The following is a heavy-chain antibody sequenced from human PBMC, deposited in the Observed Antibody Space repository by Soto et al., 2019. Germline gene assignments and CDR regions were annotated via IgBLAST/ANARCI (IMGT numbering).Heavy chain of an antibody. Sequence: QVQLVQSGAEVKKPGASVKVSCKASGYTFTSYGISWVRQAPGQGLEWMGWISVYNGNTDYAQKFQGRVTMTTDTSTSTAYMELRSLRXXXXXXXXXATSYDSGFDPWGQGTL. D-gene: IGHD5-12*01. J-gene: IGHJ5*02. CDR1: GYTFTSYG. V-gene: IGHV1-18*04. CDR2: ISVYNGNT. CDR3: ATSYDSGFDP.